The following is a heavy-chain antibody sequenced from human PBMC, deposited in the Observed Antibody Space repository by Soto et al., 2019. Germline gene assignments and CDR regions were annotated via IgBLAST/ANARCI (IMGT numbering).Heavy chain of an antibody. V-gene: IGHV4-39*01. J-gene: IGHJ6*02. CDR2: IYYSGST. CDR3: ASQPTYYYYGMDV. CDR1: GGSISSSSYY. Sequence: PSETLSLTCTVSGGSISSSSYYWGWIRQPPGKGLEWIGSIYYSGSTYYNPSLKSRVTISVDTSKNQFSLKLSSVTAADTAVYYCASQPTYYYYGMDVWGQGTTVTVSS.